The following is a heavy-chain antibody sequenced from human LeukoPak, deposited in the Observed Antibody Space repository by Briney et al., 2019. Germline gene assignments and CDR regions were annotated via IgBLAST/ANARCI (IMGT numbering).Heavy chain of an antibody. CDR2: ISYDGSNK. CDR1: GFTFSSYA. CDR3: ARIPTDSSGYYHCDY. J-gene: IGHJ4*02. V-gene: IGHV3-30*04. Sequence: GGSLRLSCAASGFTFSSYAMHWVRQAPGKGLEWVAVISYDGSNKYCADSVKGRFTISRDNSKNTLYLQMNSLRAEDTAVYYCARIPTDSSGYYHCDYWGQGTLVTVSS. D-gene: IGHD3-22*01.